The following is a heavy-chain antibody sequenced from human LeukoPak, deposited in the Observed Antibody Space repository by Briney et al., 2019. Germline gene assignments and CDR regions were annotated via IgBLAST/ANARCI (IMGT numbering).Heavy chain of an antibody. D-gene: IGHD3-3*01. J-gene: IGHJ5*02. CDR1: GYTFTSYY. CDR3: ARELRFLEWTKSGFDP. Sequence: ASVKVSCKASGYTFTSYYMHWVRQAPGQGLEWMGIINPSGGSTSYAQKFQGRVTMTRDTSTSTVYMELSSLRSEDTAVYYCARELRFLEWTKSGFDPWGQGTLVTVSS. V-gene: IGHV1-46*01. CDR2: INPSGGST.